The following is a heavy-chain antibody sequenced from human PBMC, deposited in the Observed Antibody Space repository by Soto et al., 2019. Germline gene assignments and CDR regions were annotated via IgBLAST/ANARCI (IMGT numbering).Heavy chain of an antibody. V-gene: IGHV3-23*01. CDR1: GFTFSSYA. CDR2: ISGRGSNT. Sequence: GGSLRLSCAASGFTFSSYAMSWVRQAPGKGLEWVSAISGRGSNTYYADSVKGRFTISRDNSKNTLYLQMNSLRAEDTAVYYCAKDRSPWARYDGKDGSPMYYFDYWGQGTLVTVSS. D-gene: IGHD3-16*01. J-gene: IGHJ4*02. CDR3: AKDRSPWARYDGKDGSPMYYFDY.